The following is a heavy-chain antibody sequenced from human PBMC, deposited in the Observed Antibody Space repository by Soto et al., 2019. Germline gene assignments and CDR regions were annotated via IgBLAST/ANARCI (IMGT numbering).Heavy chain of an antibody. Sequence: PSETLSLTCAVSGGSISSGGYSWSWIRHPPGKGLEWIGYIYHSGSTYYNPSLKSRVTISVDRSKNQFSLKLSSVTAADTAVYYCARGRDGYNGIFDYWGQGTLVTVSS. CDR2: IYHSGST. V-gene: IGHV4-30-2*01. CDR1: GGSISSGGYS. D-gene: IGHD5-12*01. J-gene: IGHJ4*02. CDR3: ARGRDGYNGIFDY.